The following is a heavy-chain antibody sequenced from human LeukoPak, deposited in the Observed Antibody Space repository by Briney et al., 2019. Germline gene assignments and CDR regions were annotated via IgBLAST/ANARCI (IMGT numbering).Heavy chain of an antibody. J-gene: IGHJ4*02. V-gene: IGHV3-30*04. CDR3: ARDLYCSSTSCFKQGYYFDY. Sequence: GSLRLSCAASGFTFSSYAMHWVRQAPGKGLEWVAVISYDGSNKYYADSVKGRFTISRDNSKNTLYLQMNSLRAEDTAVYYCARDLYCSSTSCFKQGYYFDYWGQGTLVTVSS. CDR2: ISYDGSNK. D-gene: IGHD2-2*01. CDR1: GFTFSSYA.